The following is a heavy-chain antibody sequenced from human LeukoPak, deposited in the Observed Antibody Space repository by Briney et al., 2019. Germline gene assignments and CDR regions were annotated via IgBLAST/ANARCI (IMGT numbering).Heavy chain of an antibody. CDR3: ARGRGSSSWRVGD. V-gene: IGHV4-39*07. CDR1: GGSISSSSYY. J-gene: IGHJ4*02. Sequence: SETLSLTCTVSGGSISSSSYYWGWIRQPPGKGLEWIGSIYYSGSTYYNPSLKSRVTISVDTSKNQFSLKLSSVTAADTAVYYCARGRGSSSWRVGDWGQGTLVTVSS. D-gene: IGHD6-13*01. CDR2: IYYSGST.